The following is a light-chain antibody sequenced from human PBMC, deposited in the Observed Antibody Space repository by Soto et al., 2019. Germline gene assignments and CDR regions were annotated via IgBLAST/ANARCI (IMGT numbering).Light chain of an antibody. CDR3: QQYNDSPLT. CDR2: AAS. V-gene: IGKV1-39*01. CDR1: QSISSY. Sequence: DIQMTQSPSSLSASVGDRVTITCRASQSISSYLNWYQQKPGKAPKLLIYAASSLQSGVPSRFSGSGSGTDFTLTISSLQPEDFALYYCQQYNDSPLTFGPGTKVDVK. J-gene: IGKJ3*01.